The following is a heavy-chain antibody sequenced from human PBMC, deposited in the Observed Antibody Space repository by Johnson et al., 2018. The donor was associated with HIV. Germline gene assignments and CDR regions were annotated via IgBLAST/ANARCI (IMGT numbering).Heavy chain of an antibody. J-gene: IGHJ3*02. CDR1: GFTFRSYG. D-gene: IGHD4-17*01. CDR2: ISYDGSNK. CDR3: AKGRDGDSDAFDI. V-gene: IGHV3-30*18. Sequence: QEKLVESGGGVVQPGRSLRLSCAASGFTFRSYGMHWVRQAPGKGLEWVAVISYDGSNKYYADSVKGRFTISRDNSKNTLYLQMNSLRAEDTALYYCAKGRDGDSDAFDIWGQGTMVTVSS.